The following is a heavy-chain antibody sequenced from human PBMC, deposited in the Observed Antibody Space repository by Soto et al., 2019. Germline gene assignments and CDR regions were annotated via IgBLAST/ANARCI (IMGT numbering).Heavy chain of an antibody. CDR2: ILHTGGT. CDR3: ARLQFGERFDY. J-gene: IGHJ4*02. D-gene: IGHD3-10*01. CDR1: GGSISGGGFS. V-gene: IGHV4-30-2*01. Sequence: PSEPLSLTCAVSGGSISGGGFSWSWIRQPPGKGLEWIGYILHTGGTQYNPSLKSRVSMSVDKSKNQFSLHLTSVTAADTAVYYCARLQFGERFDYWCQGALVTVSS.